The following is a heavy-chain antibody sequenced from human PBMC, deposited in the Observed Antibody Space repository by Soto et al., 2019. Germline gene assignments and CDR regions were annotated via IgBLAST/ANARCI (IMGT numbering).Heavy chain of an antibody. CDR2: VSKSGYT. J-gene: IGHJ4*02. CDR1: GFYFNNYG. D-gene: IGHD5-12*01. V-gene: IGHV3-21*01. CDR3: AREYSIIIPPVSDF. Sequence: GGSLRLSCAVSGFYFNNYGINWVRQPPGKGLEWVSSVSKSGYTYYSDSVKGRFTISRDNAKNSVSLQMNSLRAEDTAVYYCAREYSIIIPPVSDFWSQGTLVTVSS.